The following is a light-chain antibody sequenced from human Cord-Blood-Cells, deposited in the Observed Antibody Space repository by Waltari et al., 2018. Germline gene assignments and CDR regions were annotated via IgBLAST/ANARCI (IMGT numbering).Light chain of an antibody. Sequence: QSALTQPASVSGSPGQSLPISCTGTSRALGGSNHVSWYQQHPGKAPKLMIHDVSKRPSGVSNRFSGSKAGNTASLTISGLQAEDEADYYCSSYTSSSTWVFGGGTKLTVL. CDR3: SSYTSSSTWV. CDR2: DVS. V-gene: IGLV2-14*01. CDR1: SRALGGSNH. J-gene: IGLJ3*02.